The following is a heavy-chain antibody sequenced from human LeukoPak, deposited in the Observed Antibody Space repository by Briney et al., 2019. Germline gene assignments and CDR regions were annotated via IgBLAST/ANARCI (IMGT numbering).Heavy chain of an antibody. D-gene: IGHD3-10*01. CDR3: AKPLNIGGFGRSYYFDY. CDR1: GFIFTDYA. V-gene: IGHV3-30*18. CDR2: LSSDGGNQ. Sequence: GRSLRLSCATSGFIFTDYAMHWVRQAPGKGLEWVAILSSDGGNQNYADSVKGRFTISRDNSKNTLYLQMNSLRAEDTAVYYCAKPLNIGGFGRSYYFDYWGQGTLVTVSS. J-gene: IGHJ4*02.